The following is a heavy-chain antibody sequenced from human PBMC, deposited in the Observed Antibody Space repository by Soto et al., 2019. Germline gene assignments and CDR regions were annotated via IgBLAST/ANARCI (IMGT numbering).Heavy chain of an antibody. J-gene: IGHJ6*02. CDR2: IKSKTDGWTT. CDR3: TTGQGAAYYYYGMDV. V-gene: IGHV3-15*07. CDR1: GFTFSNAW. Sequence: EVQLVESGGGLVKPGGSLRLSCAASGFTFSNAWMNWVRQAPGKGLEWVGRIKSKTDGWTTDYAAPVKGRFTISRDDSKNTLYLQMNSLKTEDTAVYYCTTGQGAAYYYYGMDVWGQGTTVTVSS.